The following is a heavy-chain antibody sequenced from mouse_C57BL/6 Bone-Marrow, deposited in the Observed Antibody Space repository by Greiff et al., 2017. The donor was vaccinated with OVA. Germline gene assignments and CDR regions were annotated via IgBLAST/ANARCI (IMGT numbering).Heavy chain of an antibody. D-gene: IGHD1-1*01. V-gene: IGHV5-4*01. CDR3: ARDGVLRDIDY. CDR2: ISDGGSYT. J-gene: IGHJ2*01. Sequence: EVKVVESGGGLVKPGGSLKLSCAASGFTFSSYAMSWVRQTPEKRLEWVATISDGGSYTYYPDNVKGRFTISRDNATNNLYLQMSHMKSEDTAMYYCARDGVLRDIDYWGQGTTLTVSS. CDR1: GFTFSSYA.